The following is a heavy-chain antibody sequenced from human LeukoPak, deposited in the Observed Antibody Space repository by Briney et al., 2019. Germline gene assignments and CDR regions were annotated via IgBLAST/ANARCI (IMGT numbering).Heavy chain of an antibody. CDR3: ARLHAPGRYNWFDP. CDR1: GFTFSSYS. CDR2: ISSSSRTI. V-gene: IGHV3-48*02. Sequence: GGSLRLSCAASGFTFSSYSMNWVRQAPGKGLEWVSYISSSSRTIYYADSVKGRFTISRDNATNSLYLQMNSLRDEDTAVYYCARLHAPGRYNWFDPWGQGTLVTVSS. D-gene: IGHD3-10*01. J-gene: IGHJ5*02.